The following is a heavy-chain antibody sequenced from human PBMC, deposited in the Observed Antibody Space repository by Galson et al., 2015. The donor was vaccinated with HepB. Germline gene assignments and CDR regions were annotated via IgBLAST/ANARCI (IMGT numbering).Heavy chain of an antibody. V-gene: IGHV3-15*01. CDR1: GFNFRNTW. Sequence: SLRLSCADSGFNFRNTWMNWVRQAPGKGLEWVALVKSEPDGGTTDYAAPVKGRFTISRDDSQSTLFLQMNSLKTEDTAVYYCTTFTVVVITTAGGDSWGQGTLFTVSS. CDR3: TTFTVVVITTAGGDS. CDR2: VKSEPDGGTT. J-gene: IGHJ4*02. D-gene: IGHD3-22*01.